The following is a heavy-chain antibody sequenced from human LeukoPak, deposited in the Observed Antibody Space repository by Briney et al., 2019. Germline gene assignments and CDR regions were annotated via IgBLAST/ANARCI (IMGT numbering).Heavy chain of an antibody. V-gene: IGHV3-74*01. Sequence: PDGSLRLSCAASGFSFSNYWMHWVRQAPGKGLVWVSRIKSDGSDTIYDDSVTGRFTISRDNSKNTLYLQMNSLRAEDTAVYYCAKTRPLDSSSWSHGDYWGQGTLVTVSS. CDR2: IKSDGSDT. J-gene: IGHJ4*02. CDR1: GFSFSNYW. D-gene: IGHD6-13*01. CDR3: AKTRPLDSSSWSHGDY.